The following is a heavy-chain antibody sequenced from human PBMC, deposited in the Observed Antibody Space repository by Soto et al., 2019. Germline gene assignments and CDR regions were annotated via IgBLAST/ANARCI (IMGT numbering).Heavy chain of an antibody. CDR3: ARAGYSSGWWFFDY. CDR1: GGTFSSYT. CDR2: IIPSLGIA. Sequence: QVQLVQSGAEVKKPGSSVKVSCKASGGTFSSYTISWVRQAPGQGLEWMGRIIPSLGIANYAQKFQGRVTITADKSTSTAYMELSSLRSEDTAVYYCARAGYSSGWWFFDYWGQGTLVTVSS. V-gene: IGHV1-69*02. J-gene: IGHJ4*02. D-gene: IGHD6-19*01.